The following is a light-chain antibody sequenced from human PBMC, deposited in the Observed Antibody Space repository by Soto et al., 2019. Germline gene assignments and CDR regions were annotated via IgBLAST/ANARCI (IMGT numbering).Light chain of an antibody. CDR1: QTISSF. Sequence: EIVLTQSPGTLSLSPGEGATLSCRASQTISSFLAWYQQKRGQAPRLLIHGASNRATGIPARFSGSGSGTDFTLTINGLQSEDFAVYYCQQYNNWPPTFGQGTKVDIK. V-gene: IGKV3D-15*01. J-gene: IGKJ1*01. CDR3: QQYNNWPPT. CDR2: GAS.